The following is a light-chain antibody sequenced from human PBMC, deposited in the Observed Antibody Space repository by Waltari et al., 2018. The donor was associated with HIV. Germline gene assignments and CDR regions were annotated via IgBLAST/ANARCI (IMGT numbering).Light chain of an antibody. CDR3: SSYTSSDTVV. V-gene: IGLV2-14*01. J-gene: IGLJ2*01. Sequence: QSALPQPASVSGSPGQSISISCTGTSSDVGGYNAVSWYQQHQAKAPKHVSLEVSNRPSGVSNRFSGSKSGNRASLTISGLQAEDEAYYYCSSYTSSDTVVFGGGTKVTVL. CDR2: EVS. CDR1: SSDVGGYNA.